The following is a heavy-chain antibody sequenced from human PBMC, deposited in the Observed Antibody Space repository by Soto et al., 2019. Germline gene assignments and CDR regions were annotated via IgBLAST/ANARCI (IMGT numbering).Heavy chain of an antibody. CDR2: VSYNGST. Sequence: PSETLSLTCTVSDGSINFYYWTWIRQSPGKGLEWIGYVSYNGSTDYSPSLKSRVSISLDTSRNRFSLRLTSVTAADTATYYCARGQYFRFWSGLKYYFDHWGQGALVTVSS. CDR3: ARGQYFRFWSGLKYYFDH. V-gene: IGHV4-59*01. CDR1: DGSINFYY. D-gene: IGHD3-3*01. J-gene: IGHJ4*02.